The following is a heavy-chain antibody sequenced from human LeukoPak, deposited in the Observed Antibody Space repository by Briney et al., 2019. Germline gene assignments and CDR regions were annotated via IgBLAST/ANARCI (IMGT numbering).Heavy chain of an antibody. CDR3: TRDRRDGYNYVDY. CDR1: GGSISPYY. J-gene: IGHJ4*02. V-gene: IGHV4-59*01. Sequence: SETLSLTCTVSGGSISPYYWSWIRQPSGKGLEWIAYISYSGSTDCNPSLKSRVTISVDTSKNQFSLKLNSVTAADTAVYYCTRDRRDGYNYVDYWGQGTLVTVSS. D-gene: IGHD5-24*01. CDR2: ISYSGST.